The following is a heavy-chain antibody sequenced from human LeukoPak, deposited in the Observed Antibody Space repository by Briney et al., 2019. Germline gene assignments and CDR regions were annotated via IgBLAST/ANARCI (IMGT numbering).Heavy chain of an antibody. CDR1: GGSISSYY. CDR3: ARGYCSSTSCYRAPFDL. Sequence: PSETLSLTCTVSGGSISSYYWSWIRQPAGKGLEWIGRIYTSGSTNYNPSLKSRVTMSVDTSKNQFSLKLSSVTAADTAAYYCARGYCSSTSCYRAPFDLWGRGTLVTVSS. J-gene: IGHJ2*01. V-gene: IGHV4-4*07. CDR2: IYTSGST. D-gene: IGHD2-2*02.